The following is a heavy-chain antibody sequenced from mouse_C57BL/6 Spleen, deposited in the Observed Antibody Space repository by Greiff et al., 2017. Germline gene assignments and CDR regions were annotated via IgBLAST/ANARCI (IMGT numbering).Heavy chain of an antibody. J-gene: IGHJ3*01. CDR1: GYTFTDYN. CDR2: INPNNGGT. D-gene: IGHD2-4*01. V-gene: IGHV1-18*01. CDR3: ARDDSFFAY. Sequence: VQLQQSGPELVKPGASVKIPCKASGYTFTDYNMDWVKQSHGKSLEWIGDINPNNGGTIYNQKFKGKATLTVDKSSSTAYMELRSLTSEDTAVYYCARDDSFFAYWGQGTLVTVSA.